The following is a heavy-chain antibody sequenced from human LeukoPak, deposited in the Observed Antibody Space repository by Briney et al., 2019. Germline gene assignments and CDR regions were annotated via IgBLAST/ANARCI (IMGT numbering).Heavy chain of an antibody. CDR2: INPSGGST. J-gene: IGHJ3*02. D-gene: IGHD3-3*01. CDR1: GYTFTSYY. Sequence: ASVKVSCKASGYTFTSYYMHWVRQAPGQGLEWMGIINPSGGSTSYAQKFQGRVTMTRDTSTSTVYMELSSLRSEDTAVYYCARVGIFGVVKNDAFDIWGQGTMVTVSS. V-gene: IGHV1-46*01. CDR3: ARVGIFGVVKNDAFDI.